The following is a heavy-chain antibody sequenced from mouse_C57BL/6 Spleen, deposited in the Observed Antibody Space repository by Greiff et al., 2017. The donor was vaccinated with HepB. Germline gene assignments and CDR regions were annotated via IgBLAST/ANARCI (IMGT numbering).Heavy chain of an antibody. D-gene: IGHD2-2*01. J-gene: IGHJ4*01. V-gene: IGHV1-81*01. CDR1: GYTFTSYG. Sequence: QVQLQQSGAELARPGASVKLSCKASGYTFTSYGISWVKQRTGQGLEWIGEIYPRSGNTYYNEKFKGKATLTADKSSSTAYMELRSLTSEDSAVYFCARRGDGYDEDYYAMDYWGQGTSVTVSS. CDR3: ARRGDGYDEDYYAMDY. CDR2: IYPRSGNT.